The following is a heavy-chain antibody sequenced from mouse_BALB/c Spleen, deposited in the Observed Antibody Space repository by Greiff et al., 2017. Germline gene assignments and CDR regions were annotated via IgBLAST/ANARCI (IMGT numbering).Heavy chain of an antibody. V-gene: IGHV5-4*02. CDR1: GFTFSDYY. CDR2: ISDGGSYT. D-gene: IGHD1-2*01. CDR3: ARGHYYGCDY. J-gene: IGHJ2*01. Sequence: EVMLVESGGGLVKPGGSLKLSCAASGFTFSDYYMYWVRQTPEKRLEWVATISDGGSYTYYPDSVKGRFTISRDNAKNNLYLQMSSLKSEDTAMYYCARGHYYGCDYWGQGTTLTVSS.